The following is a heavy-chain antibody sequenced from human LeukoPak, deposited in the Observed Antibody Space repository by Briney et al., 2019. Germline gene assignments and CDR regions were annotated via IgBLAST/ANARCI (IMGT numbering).Heavy chain of an antibody. D-gene: IGHD4-17*01. V-gene: IGHV3-73*01. CDR3: THMTYGDYDH. CDR2: IRSKANSYAR. CDR1: GFTFSGSA. J-gene: IGHJ3*01. Sequence: GGSLRLSCAASGFTFSGSAMHWVRQASGKGLAWVGRIRSKANSYARADGASVKGRFTISRDDSKNTAYLQMNSLKTEDTAVYYCTHMTYGDYDHWGQGTMVTVSS.